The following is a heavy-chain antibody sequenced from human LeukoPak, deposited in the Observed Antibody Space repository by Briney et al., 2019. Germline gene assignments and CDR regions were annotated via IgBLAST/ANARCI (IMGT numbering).Heavy chain of an antibody. Sequence: SETLSLTCTVSGGSISSSSYYWGWIRQPPGKGLEWIGSIYYSGSTYYNPSLKSRVTISVYTSKNQFSLKLSSVITADTAVYYCARGYYYDSSGYSVWGQGTLVTVSS. D-gene: IGHD3-22*01. V-gene: IGHV4-39*01. J-gene: IGHJ4*02. CDR2: IYYSGST. CDR1: GGSISSSSYY. CDR3: ARGYYYDSSGYSV.